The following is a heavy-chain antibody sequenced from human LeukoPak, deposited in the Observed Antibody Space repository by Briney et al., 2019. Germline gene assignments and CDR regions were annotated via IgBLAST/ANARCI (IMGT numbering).Heavy chain of an antibody. J-gene: IGHJ6*02. Sequence: GGSLRLSCVVWGFGFDDYGPHWVRRAPGEGVEWVSGLCGSGSTTGYADSVKGRFTISRDSAKNSLYLQMDSLRVEDTALYYCAKDESTGGFAPGYFYGMGVWGQGTTVTVSS. CDR3: AKDESTGGFAPGYFYGMGV. D-gene: IGHD3-16*01. CDR1: GFGFDDYG. CDR2: LCGSGSTT. V-gene: IGHV3-9*01.